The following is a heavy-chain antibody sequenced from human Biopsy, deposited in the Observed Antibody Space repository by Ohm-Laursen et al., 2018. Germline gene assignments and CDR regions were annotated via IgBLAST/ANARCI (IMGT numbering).Heavy chain of an antibody. Sequence: SLRLSCAASGFTFSSYDMHWVRQVPGKGLEWVSAIGTAADIYYSGSVKGRFTISRGNAKNSLYLQMNSLRAGDTAVYYCARGTFRYDSSGYSWLDPWGQGTLVTVSS. CDR1: GFTFSSYD. CDR3: ARGTFRYDSSGYSWLDP. V-gene: IGHV3-13*01. CDR2: IGTAADI. J-gene: IGHJ5*02. D-gene: IGHD3-22*01.